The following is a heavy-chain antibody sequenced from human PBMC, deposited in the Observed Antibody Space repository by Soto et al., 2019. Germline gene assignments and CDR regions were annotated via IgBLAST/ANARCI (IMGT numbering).Heavy chain of an antibody. V-gene: IGHV1-18*01. D-gene: IGHD2-15*01. CDR1: GYTFTSYG. J-gene: IGHJ6*03. Sequence: ASVKVSCKASGYTFTSYGISWVRQAPGQGLEWMGWISAYNGNTNYAQKLQGRVTMTTDTSTSTAYMELRSLRSDDTAVYYCARDHCGGGSCPYYMDVWGKGTTVTVSS. CDR3: ARDHCGGGSCPYYMDV. CDR2: ISAYNGNT.